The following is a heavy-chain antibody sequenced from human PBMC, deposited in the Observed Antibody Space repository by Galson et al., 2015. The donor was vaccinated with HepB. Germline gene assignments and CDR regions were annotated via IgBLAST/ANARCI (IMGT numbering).Heavy chain of an antibody. J-gene: IGHJ4*02. CDR3: ARSKTYYYDSSGESRPGDY. CDR1: GYTFTSYG. V-gene: IGHV1-18*01. D-gene: IGHD3-22*01. CDR2: ISAYNGNT. Sequence: SVKVSCKASGYTFTSYGISWVRQAPGQGLEWMGWISAYNGNTNYAQKFQGRVTMTTDTSTSTAYMELRSLRSDDTAVYYCARSKTYYYDSSGESRPGDYWGQGTLVTVSS.